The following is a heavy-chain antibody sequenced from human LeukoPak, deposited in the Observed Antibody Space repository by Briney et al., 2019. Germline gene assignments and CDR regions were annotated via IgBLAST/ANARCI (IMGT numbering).Heavy chain of an antibody. CDR3: VRGSTLRHYQY. CDR2: LYYSGST. D-gene: IGHD3-16*01. CDR1: GGSTSSSTYY. J-gene: IGHJ4*02. Sequence: LDTLSLTCTVSGGSTSSSTYYWGWIRRPPGKGLEWIGSLYYSGSTYYNPSLKSRVTVSVDTSKNQFSLNLSSVTAADTAVYYCVRGSTLRHYQYWGQGTLVTVSS. V-gene: IGHV4-39*01.